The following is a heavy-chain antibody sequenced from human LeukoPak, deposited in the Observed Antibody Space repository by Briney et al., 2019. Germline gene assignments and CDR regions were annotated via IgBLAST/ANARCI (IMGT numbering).Heavy chain of an antibody. V-gene: IGHV1-8*03. CDR1: GYTFTSYD. D-gene: IGHD3-9*01. CDR2: MNPNSGNT. CDR3: ARWGLLCFVWLSAYYYYYMDV. Sequence: ASVKVSCKASGYTFTSYDINWVRQATGQGLEWMGWMNPNSGNTGYAQKFQGRVTITRNTSISTAYMELSSLRSEDTAVYYCARWGLLCFVWLSAYYYYYMDVWGKGTTVTVSS. J-gene: IGHJ6*03.